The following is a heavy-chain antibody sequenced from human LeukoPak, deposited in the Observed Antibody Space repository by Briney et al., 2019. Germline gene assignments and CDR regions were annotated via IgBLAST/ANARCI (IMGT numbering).Heavy chain of an antibody. CDR3: ARAVGSTSCNFDP. D-gene: IGHD2-2*01. CDR1: GGSISSYY. CDR2: IYYSGST. J-gene: IGHJ5*02. V-gene: IGHV4-59*08. Sequence: SETLSHTCTVSGGSISSYYWSWIRQPPGKGLEWIGYIYYSGSTYYNPSLKSRVTISVDTSKNQFSLKLSSVTAADTAVYYCARAVGSTSCNFDPWGQGTLVTVSS.